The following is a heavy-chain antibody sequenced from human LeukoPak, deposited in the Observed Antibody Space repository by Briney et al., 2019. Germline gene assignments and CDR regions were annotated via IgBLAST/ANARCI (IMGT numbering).Heavy chain of an antibody. CDR2: ISSSGSTI. D-gene: IGHD3-22*01. V-gene: IGHV3-48*04. J-gene: IGHJ5*02. CDR1: GFTFSSYS. CDR3: ARGRTYYYDSSGYYSSWFDP. Sequence: GGSLRLSCAASGFTFSSYSMNWVRQAPGKGLEWVSYISSSGSTIYYADSVKGRFTISRDNAKNSLYLQMNSLRAEDTAVYYCARGRTYYYDSSGYYSSWFDPWGQGTLVTVSS.